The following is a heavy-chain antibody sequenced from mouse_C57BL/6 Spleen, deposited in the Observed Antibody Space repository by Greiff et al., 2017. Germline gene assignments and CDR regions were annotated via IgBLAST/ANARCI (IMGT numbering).Heavy chain of an antibody. V-gene: IGHV1-9*01. CDR3: ATRAGSSYVEAWFAY. CDR2: ILPGSGST. CDR1: GYTFTGYW. D-gene: IGHD1-1*01. Sequence: LMEPGASVKLSCKATGYTFTGYWIEWVKQRPGHGLEWIGEILPGSGSTNYNEKFKGKATFTADTSSNTAYMQLSSLTTEDSAIYYCATRAGSSYVEAWFAYWGQGTLVTVSA. J-gene: IGHJ3*01.